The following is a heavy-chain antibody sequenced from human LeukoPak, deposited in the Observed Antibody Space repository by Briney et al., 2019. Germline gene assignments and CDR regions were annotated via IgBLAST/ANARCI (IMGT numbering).Heavy chain of an antibody. Sequence: GGSLRLSCAASGSTFSSYWMNWVRQAPGKGLEWLANIRQDGNEKHYVDSVKGRFTMSRDNAKNSLYLQMNSLRAEDTAVYYCVRDVSGSSYGDYWGQGTLVTVSS. CDR2: IRQDGNEK. D-gene: IGHD5-18*01. CDR1: GSTFSSYW. J-gene: IGHJ4*02. V-gene: IGHV3-7*01. CDR3: VRDVSGSSYGDY.